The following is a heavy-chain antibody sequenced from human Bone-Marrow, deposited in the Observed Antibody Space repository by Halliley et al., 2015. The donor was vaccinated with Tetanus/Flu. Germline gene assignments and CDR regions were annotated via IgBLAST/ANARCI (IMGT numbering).Heavy chain of an antibody. CDR2: FSFDGTNK. Sequence: WVAVFSFDGTNKFYADSVKGRFTISRDNTKYALYLEMNSLQPEDTSVYYCAGDRKGFGGEFDYWGQGTLVTVSS. CDR3: AGDRKGFGGEFDY. J-gene: IGHJ4*02. V-gene: IGHV3-30*03. D-gene: IGHD3-3*01.